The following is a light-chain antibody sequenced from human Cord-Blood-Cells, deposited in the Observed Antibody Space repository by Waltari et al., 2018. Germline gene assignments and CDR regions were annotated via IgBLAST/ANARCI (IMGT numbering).Light chain of an antibody. V-gene: IGLV2-23*01. CDR3: CSYAGSSTYV. Sequence: QSALTPPASVSGSPGQSIPLPCPGTSSAVGISNLASWYQQHPGKAPKLMIYEGSKRPSGVSNRFSGSKSGNTASLTISGLQAEDEADYYCCSYAGSSTYVFGTGTKVTVL. CDR1: SSAVGISNL. J-gene: IGLJ1*01. CDR2: EGS.